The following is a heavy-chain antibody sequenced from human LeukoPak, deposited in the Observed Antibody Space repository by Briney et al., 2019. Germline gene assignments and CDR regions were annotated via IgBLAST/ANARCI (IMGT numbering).Heavy chain of an antibody. CDR2: IKSDGSST. V-gene: IGHV3-74*01. J-gene: IGHJ4*02. CDR3: ARDRGYGFDY. Sequence: PGGSLRLSCAASGFTFSSYWMHWVRQVPGKGLAWVSHIKSDGSSTSYADSVKGRFTISRDNAKNTLYLQMNSLRAEDTAVYYCARDRGYGFDYWGQGTLVTVSP. CDR1: GFTFSSYW. D-gene: IGHD5-18*01.